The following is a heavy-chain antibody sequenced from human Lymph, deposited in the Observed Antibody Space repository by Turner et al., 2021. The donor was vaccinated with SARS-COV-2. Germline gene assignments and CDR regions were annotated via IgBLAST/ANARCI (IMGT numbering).Heavy chain of an antibody. CDR1: GYTFTSYD. D-gene: IGHD1-26*01. V-gene: IGHV1-8*01. J-gene: IGHJ6*02. Sequence: QVQLVQSGAEVKKPGGSVQVSCKDSGYTFTSYDISWVRQATGQGLEWMGWMNPNSGNTGYAQKFLGRVTMTRNISISTAYMELSTLRSEDTAVYYCARGRYSGGGMDVWGQGTTVTVSS. CDR3: ARGRYSGGGMDV. CDR2: MNPNSGNT.